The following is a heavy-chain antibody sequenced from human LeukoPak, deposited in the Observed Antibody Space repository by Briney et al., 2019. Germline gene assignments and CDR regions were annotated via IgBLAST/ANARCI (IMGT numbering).Heavy chain of an antibody. J-gene: IGHJ4*02. V-gene: IGHV4-39*01. D-gene: IGHD3-10*01. CDR1: GGSISSSSYY. CDR3: ARMVRGVYYFDY. Sequence: SETLSLTCTVSGGSISSSSYYWGWIRQPPGKGLEWIGSIYYSGSTHYNPPLKSRVTISVDTSKNQFSLKLSSVTAADTAVYYCARMVRGVYYFDYWGQGTLVTVSS. CDR2: IYYSGST.